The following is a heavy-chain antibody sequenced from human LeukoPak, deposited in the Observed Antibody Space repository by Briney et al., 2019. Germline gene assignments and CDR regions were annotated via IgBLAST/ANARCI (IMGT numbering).Heavy chain of an antibody. CDR3: ARNLALTYYYDSSGSDY. V-gene: IGHV4-39*01. CDR2: VYYTGTT. CDR1: GGSISSTNYY. Sequence: SETLSLTCNVSGGSISSTNYYWGCIRQAPGKGLECLGNVYYTGTTYYNPSLKSRVTISVDTSKNQFSLKLSSVTAADTAVYYCARNLALTYYYDSSGSDYWGQGTLVTVSS. D-gene: IGHD3-22*01. J-gene: IGHJ4*02.